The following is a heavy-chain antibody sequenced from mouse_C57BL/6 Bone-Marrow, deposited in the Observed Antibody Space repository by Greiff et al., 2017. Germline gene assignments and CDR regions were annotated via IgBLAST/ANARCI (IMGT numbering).Heavy chain of an antibody. CDR3: AREGTTVVELYWYFDV. CDR1: GYAFSSSW. D-gene: IGHD1-1*01. J-gene: IGHJ1*03. V-gene: IGHV1-82*01. Sequence: QVQLKQSGPELVKPGASVKISCKASGYAFSSSWMNWVKQRPGKGLEWIGRIYPGDGDTNYNGKFKGKATLTADKSSSTAYMQLSSLTSEDSAVYFCAREGTTVVELYWYFDVWGTGTTVTVSS. CDR2: IYPGDGDT.